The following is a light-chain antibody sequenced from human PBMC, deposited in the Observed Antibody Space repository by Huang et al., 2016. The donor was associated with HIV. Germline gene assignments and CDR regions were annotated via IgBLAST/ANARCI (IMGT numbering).Light chain of an antibody. Sequence: AIQMTQSPSSLSASVGDRVTITCRASQGITDDLAWYQQKPGKAPKLLRSGASTLRSGVPSRFSGSGSGTDFTLTISSLQPEDYATYYCLQDHNYPRTFGQGTKVEI. J-gene: IGKJ1*01. CDR1: QGITDD. CDR2: GAS. CDR3: LQDHNYPRT. V-gene: IGKV1-6*01.